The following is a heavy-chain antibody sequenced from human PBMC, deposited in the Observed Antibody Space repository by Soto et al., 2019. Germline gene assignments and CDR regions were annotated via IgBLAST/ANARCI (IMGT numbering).Heavy chain of an antibody. CDR2: IYHSGST. V-gene: IGHV4-30-2*01. Sequence: PSETLSLTCAVSGGCISSGGYSWSWIRQPPGKGLEWIGYIYHSGSTYYNPSLKSRVTISVDRSKNQFSLKLSSVTAADTAVYYCARVPGPWVQGTLVTVSS. J-gene: IGHJ5*02. CDR1: GGCISSGGYS. CDR3: ARVPGP. D-gene: IGHD3-10*01.